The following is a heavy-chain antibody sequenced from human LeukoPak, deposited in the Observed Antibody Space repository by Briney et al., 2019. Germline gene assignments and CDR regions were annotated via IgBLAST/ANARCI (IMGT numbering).Heavy chain of an antibody. Sequence: PSETLSLTCTVSGGSISSYYWSWIRQPPGKGLEWIGYIYYSGSTNYNPSLKSRVTISVDTSKNQFSLKLSSATAADTAVYYCARRRDYYDSSGYFDYWGQGTLVTVSS. V-gene: IGHV4-59*01. J-gene: IGHJ4*02. D-gene: IGHD3-22*01. CDR2: IYYSGST. CDR3: ARRRDYYDSSGYFDY. CDR1: GGSISSYY.